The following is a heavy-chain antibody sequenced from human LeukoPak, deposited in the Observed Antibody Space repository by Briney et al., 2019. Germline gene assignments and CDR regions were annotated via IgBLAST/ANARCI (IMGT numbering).Heavy chain of an antibody. D-gene: IGHD3-10*01. V-gene: IGHV3-30*18. Sequence: PGRSLRLSCAASGFTFSSYGMHWVRQAPGKGLEWVAVISYDGSNKYYADSVKGRFTISRDNSKNTLYPQMNSLRAEDTAVYYCAKVSRAHDYGSGSPIDYWGQGTLVTVSS. J-gene: IGHJ4*02. CDR3: AKVSRAHDYGSGSPIDY. CDR2: ISYDGSNK. CDR1: GFTFSSYG.